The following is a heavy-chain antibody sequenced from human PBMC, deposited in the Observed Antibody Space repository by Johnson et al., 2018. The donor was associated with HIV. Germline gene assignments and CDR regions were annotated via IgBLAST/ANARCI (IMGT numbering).Heavy chain of an antibody. D-gene: IGHD1-26*01. J-gene: IGHJ3*02. V-gene: IGHV3-30*04. CDR1: GFTFSSYA. CDR2: ISYDGSNK. Sequence: QVQLVESGGGVVQHGRSLRLSCAASGFTFSSYAMHWVRQSPGKGLEWVAVISYDGSNKYYADSVKVRFTISRDNSKNTLSLQMNSPRVDDTAIYYCARVRAGRENAFDIWGQGTMVTVSS. CDR3: ARVRAGRENAFDI.